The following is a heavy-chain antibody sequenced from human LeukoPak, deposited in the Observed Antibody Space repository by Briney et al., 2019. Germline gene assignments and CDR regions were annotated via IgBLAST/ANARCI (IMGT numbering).Heavy chain of an antibody. D-gene: IGHD3-3*01. CDR2: INPSGGST. J-gene: IGHJ6*03. CDR1: GCTFTSYH. Sequence: ASVKVSCKASGCTFTSYHMHWVRQAPGQGLEWMGIINPSGGSTSYAQKFQGRVTMTRDMSTSTVYMELSSLRSEDTAVYYCARDSAAGYYDFWSGYYDYYYMDVWGKGTTVTVSS. CDR3: ARDSAAGYYDFWSGYYDYYYMDV. V-gene: IGHV1-46*01.